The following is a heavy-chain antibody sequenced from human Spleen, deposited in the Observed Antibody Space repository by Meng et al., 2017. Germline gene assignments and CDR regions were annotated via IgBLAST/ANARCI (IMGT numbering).Heavy chain of an antibody. CDR2: ISFDGSNI. CDR3: ARDPDKYYYDSGSYLDS. J-gene: IGHJ4*02. CDR1: GFAFTTYA. D-gene: IGHD3-10*01. V-gene: IGHV3-30*04. Sequence: GGSLRLSCAASGFAFTTYAMHWVRQAPGKGLEWVAVISFDGSNIYYADSVKGRFTISRDNSKDMLFLQMNSLRAEDTAIYYCARDPDKYYYDSGSYLDSWGQGTLVTVSS.